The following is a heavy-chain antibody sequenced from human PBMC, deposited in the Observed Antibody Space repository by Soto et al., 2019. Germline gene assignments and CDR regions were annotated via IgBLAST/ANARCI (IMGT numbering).Heavy chain of an antibody. V-gene: IGHV3-13*01. J-gene: IGHJ4*02. CDR3: AKADDGGTQFEN. CDR1: GFTVSRYD. CDR2: IGSAGDT. Sequence: EVQLVESGGGLVQPGGSLRLSCAASGFTVSRYDMHWVRQATGKGLEWVSVIGSAGDTYYPGSVKGRFTISRENAQNSLYLQMTSLRAEDTAVYYCAKADDGGTQFENWGQGTLVTVSS. D-gene: IGHD4-17*01.